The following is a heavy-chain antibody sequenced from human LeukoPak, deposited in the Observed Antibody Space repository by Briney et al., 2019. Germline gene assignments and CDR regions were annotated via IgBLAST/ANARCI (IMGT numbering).Heavy chain of an antibody. Sequence: SVKGRFTISRDNAKNSLYLQMNSLRAEDTAFYYCARARDDSSGYYWGNFDYWGQGTLVTVSS. CDR3: ARARDDSSGYYWGNFDY. D-gene: IGHD3-22*01. J-gene: IGHJ4*02. V-gene: IGHV3-11*04.